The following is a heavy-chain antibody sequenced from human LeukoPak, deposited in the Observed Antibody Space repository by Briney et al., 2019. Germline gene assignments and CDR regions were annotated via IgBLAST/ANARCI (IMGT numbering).Heavy chain of an antibody. CDR3: ATRQWLAPPPDS. V-gene: IGHV3-74*01. Sequence: GGSLRLSCAASGFTFSKYWMLWVRQAPGKGLESVSRINTDGTVTTYADSVKGRFTVSRDNADNTMFLQMNSVRDEGTAVYYCATRQWLAPPPDSWGQGTPVTVSS. J-gene: IGHJ4*02. CDR1: GFTFSKYW. D-gene: IGHD6-19*01. CDR2: INTDGTVT.